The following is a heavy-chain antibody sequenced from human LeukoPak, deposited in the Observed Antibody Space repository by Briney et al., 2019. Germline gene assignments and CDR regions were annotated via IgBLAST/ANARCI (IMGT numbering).Heavy chain of an antibody. CDR1: GYTFSSYD. CDR2: MNPNSGNT. Sequence: GASVKVSCKASGYTFSSYDFNWVRQVTGQGLEWMGWMNPNSGNTGYAQKFQGRVTMTRNTSISTVYMDLSSLRSEDTAVYYCARGVFKAFDIWGQGTMVTVSS. CDR3: ARGVFKAFDI. J-gene: IGHJ3*02. D-gene: IGHD5/OR15-5a*01. V-gene: IGHV1-8*01.